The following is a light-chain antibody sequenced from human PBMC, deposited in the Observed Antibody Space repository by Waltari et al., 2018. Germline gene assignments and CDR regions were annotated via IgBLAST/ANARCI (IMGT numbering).Light chain of an antibody. CDR3: QSYDSTSQV. CDR2: QDY. J-gene: IGLJ3*02. V-gene: IGLV6-57*04. CDR1: SGSIASNH. Sequence: FMLTQPPSVSGSPGKTISISCTRSSGSIASNHVQWYQQRPGGAPPTVLYQDYQTPSCVPDRFAASIDSSSNSASLTISGLKAEDEADYYCQSYDSTSQVFGGGTKLTVL.